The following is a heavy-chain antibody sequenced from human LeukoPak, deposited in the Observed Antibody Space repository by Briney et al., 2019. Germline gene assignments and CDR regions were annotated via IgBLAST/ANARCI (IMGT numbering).Heavy chain of an antibody. V-gene: IGHV3-48*03. D-gene: IGHD3-22*01. CDR1: GFTFSSYE. J-gene: IGHJ4*02. CDR2: ISTSGSPI. Sequence: GGSLRLSCAASGFTFSSYEMYWVRQAPGKGLEWVSYISTSGSPIDYGNSVKGRFTISRDNAKNSLYLQMNSLGAEDTALYYCARRGFYDTSGYLFDYWGQGTLVTVSS. CDR3: ARRGFYDTSGYLFDY.